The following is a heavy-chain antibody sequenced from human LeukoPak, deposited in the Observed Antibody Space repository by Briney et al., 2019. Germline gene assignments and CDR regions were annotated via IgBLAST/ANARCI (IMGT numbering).Heavy chain of an antibody. V-gene: IGHV3-23*01. D-gene: IGHD3-10*01. CDR1: GFTFSSYA. Sequence: GGSLRLSCAASGFTFSSYAMSWVRQAPGKGLEWVSAISGSGGSTYYADSVKGRFTISRDNSENTLYLQMNSLRAEDTAVYYCAKAGVWFGELAHLDYWDQGTLVTVSS. J-gene: IGHJ4*02. CDR2: ISGSGGST. CDR3: AKAGVWFGELAHLDY.